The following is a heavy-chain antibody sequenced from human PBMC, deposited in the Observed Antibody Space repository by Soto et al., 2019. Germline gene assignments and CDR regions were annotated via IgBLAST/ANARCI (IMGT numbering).Heavy chain of an antibody. CDR1: GFIFSNFA. CDR2: ISYDGSNE. CDR3: ARGTSWLRGASGY. Sequence: GGSLRLSCAASGFIFSNFAMHWVRQAPGKGLEWVAVISYDGSNEYYADSVKGRFTISRDNPKNTLCLQMNSLRAEDTAVYYCARGTSWLRGASGYWGQGTLVTVSS. V-gene: IGHV3-30-3*01. D-gene: IGHD3-10*01. J-gene: IGHJ4*02.